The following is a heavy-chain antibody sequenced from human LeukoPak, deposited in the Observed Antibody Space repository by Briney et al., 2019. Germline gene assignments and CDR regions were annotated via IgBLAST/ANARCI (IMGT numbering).Heavy chain of an antibody. J-gene: IGHJ4*02. D-gene: IGHD4-23*01. CDR1: GGSISSYY. CDR2: IYYSGST. CDR3: ARDHSALVTPFYFDY. Sequence: PSKTLSLTCTVSGGSISSYYWSWIRQPPGKGLEWIGYIYYSGSTNYNPSLKSRVTISVDTSKNQFSLKLSSVTAADTAVYYCARDHSALVTPFYFDYWGQRTLVAVSS. V-gene: IGHV4-59*01.